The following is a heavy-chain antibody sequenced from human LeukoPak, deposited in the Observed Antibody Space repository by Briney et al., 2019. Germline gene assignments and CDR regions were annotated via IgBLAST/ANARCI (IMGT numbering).Heavy chain of an antibody. CDR3: ARITMVRGDTHFDY. V-gene: IGHV4-59*01. J-gene: IGHJ4*02. CDR1: GGSISSYY. CDR2: IYYSGST. D-gene: IGHD3-10*01. Sequence: SETLSLTCTVSGGSISSYYWSWIRQPPGKGLEWIGYIYYSGSTNYNPSLKSRVTISVDTSKNQFSLKLSSVTAADTAVYYCARITMVRGDTHFDYWGQGTLVTVSS.